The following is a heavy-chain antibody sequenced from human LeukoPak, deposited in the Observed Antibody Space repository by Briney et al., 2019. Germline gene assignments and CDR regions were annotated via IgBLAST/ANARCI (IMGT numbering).Heavy chain of an antibody. CDR1: GFTFSSYS. CDR2: ISSSSSYI. J-gene: IGHJ4*02. Sequence: PGGSLRLSCAASGFTFSSYSMNWVRQAPGKGLEWVSSISSSSSYIYYADSVKGRFTISRDNSKNTLYLQMNSLRAEDTAVYYCAKVPGIAAAAAPYYFDYWGQGTLVTVSS. CDR3: AKVPGIAAAAAPYYFDY. D-gene: IGHD6-13*01. V-gene: IGHV3-21*04.